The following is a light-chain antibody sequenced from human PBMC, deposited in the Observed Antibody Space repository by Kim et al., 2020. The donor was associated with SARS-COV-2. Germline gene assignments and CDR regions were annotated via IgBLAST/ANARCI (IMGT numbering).Light chain of an antibody. Sequence: RVTISCTGSSSTIGAGYDVHWYKQLPGTAPKPLVYGNSNRPSGVPDRFSGSKSGTSASLAITGLQAEDEADYYCQSYDSSLSGYVFGTGTKVTVL. CDR2: GNS. V-gene: IGLV1-40*01. CDR3: QSYDSSLSGYV. CDR1: SSTIGAGYD. J-gene: IGLJ1*01.